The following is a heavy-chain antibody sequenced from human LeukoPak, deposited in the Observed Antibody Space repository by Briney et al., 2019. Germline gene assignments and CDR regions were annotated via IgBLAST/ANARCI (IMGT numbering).Heavy chain of an antibody. V-gene: IGHV4-4*07. CDR3: AREHPVAIAPDY. CDR2: IYSTGST. Sequence: SETLSLTCTVSGGSISGYYWSSIRQPAGKGLEWIGRIYSTGSTNYNPSLKSRVTMSVDTSKNQISLKLTSVTAADTAIYYCAREHPVAIAPDYWGQGTLVTVSS. J-gene: IGHJ4*02. D-gene: IGHD5-12*01. CDR1: GGSISGYY.